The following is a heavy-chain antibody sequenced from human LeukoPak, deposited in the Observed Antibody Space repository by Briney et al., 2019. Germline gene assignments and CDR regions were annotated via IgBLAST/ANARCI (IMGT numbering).Heavy chain of an antibody. CDR1: GGTFNNYA. V-gene: IGHV1-69*13. D-gene: IGHD5-24*01. J-gene: IGHJ4*02. CDR2: VMPLFGTP. Sequence: GASVKVSCKASGGTFNNYAISWVRQAPGQGPEWMGGVMPLFGTPSYAQKFQGRVTITADESTSTAYMELSSLRSEDTAVYYCARGPFGRDGYHDYWGQGTLVTVSS. CDR3: ARGPFGRDGYHDY.